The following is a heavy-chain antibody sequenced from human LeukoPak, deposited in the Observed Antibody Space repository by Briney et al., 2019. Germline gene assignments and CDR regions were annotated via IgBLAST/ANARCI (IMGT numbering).Heavy chain of an antibody. J-gene: IGHJ4*02. CDR1: GFTVSNTY. D-gene: IGHD5-24*01. CDR2: IYSGGGT. Sequence: PGGSLRLSCAASGFTVSNTYMSWVRQAPGKGLEWVSLIYSGGGTYSADSVKGRFTISRDNSKNTLYLQMNSLRAEDTAVYYCAKGVWMATRTSADYWGQGTLVTVSS. V-gene: IGHV3-53*05. CDR3: AKGVWMATRTSADY.